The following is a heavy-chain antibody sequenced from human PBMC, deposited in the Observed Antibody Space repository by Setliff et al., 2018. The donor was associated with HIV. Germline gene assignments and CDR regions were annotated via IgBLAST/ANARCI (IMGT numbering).Heavy chain of an antibody. CDR1: GTSFSGYY. CDR3: ARGGLVVATIWDAFDL. V-gene: IGHV4-34*01. CDR2: VNYSGST. J-gene: IGHJ3*01. D-gene: IGHD5-12*01. Sequence: LSLTCAVFGTSFSGYYFSWIRQPPGKGLEWIGEVNYSGSTNYNPSPKSRVSISVDTSKTQFSLKLSSVTAADTAVYYCARGGLVVATIWDAFDLWGQGTMVTVSS.